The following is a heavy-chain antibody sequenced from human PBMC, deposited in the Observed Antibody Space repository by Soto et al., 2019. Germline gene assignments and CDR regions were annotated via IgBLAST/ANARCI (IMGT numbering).Heavy chain of an antibody. CDR1: GFTFSSYA. CDR2: ISYDAINK. D-gene: IGHD2-21*02. V-gene: IGHV3-30*18. J-gene: IGHJ4*02. Sequence: GGSLRLSCAASGFTFSSYAMHWVRQAPGKGLEWVAAISYDAINKYYVDSVKGRFTISRDNSKNTLYLQMNSLRVDDTAVYYCAKAVAFVVVTALGFWGQGTLVTASS. CDR3: AKAVAFVVVTALGF.